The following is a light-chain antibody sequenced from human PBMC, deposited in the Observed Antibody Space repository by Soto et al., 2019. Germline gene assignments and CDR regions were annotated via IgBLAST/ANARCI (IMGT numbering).Light chain of an antibody. CDR1: SSDVGGYNY. CDR2: EVS. Sequence: QSVLAQPASVSGSPGQSIAISCTGTSSDVGGYNYVSWYQQHRGKAPKLLISEVSIRPSGVSGRFSGSKSGNTASLTISGLQTEDEADYYCSSFTSAYTFVFGSGTKLTVL. V-gene: IGLV2-14*01. J-gene: IGLJ1*01. CDR3: SSFTSAYTFV.